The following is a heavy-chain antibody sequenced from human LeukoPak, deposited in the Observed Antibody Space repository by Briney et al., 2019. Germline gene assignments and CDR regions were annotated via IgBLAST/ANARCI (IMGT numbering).Heavy chain of an antibody. CDR1: GYTFTSYD. Sequence: ASVKVSCKASGYTFTSYDINWVRQATGQGLEWMGWMNPNSGNTGYAQKFQGRVTMTRNTSISTAYMELSSLRSEDTAVYYCARGSWTRTWFGPWGQGTLVTVSS. J-gene: IGHJ5*02. CDR2: MNPNSGNT. D-gene: IGHD1-1*01. V-gene: IGHV1-8*01. CDR3: ARGSWTRTWFGP.